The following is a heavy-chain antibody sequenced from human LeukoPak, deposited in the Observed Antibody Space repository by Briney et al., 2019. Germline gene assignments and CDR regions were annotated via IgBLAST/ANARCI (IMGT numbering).Heavy chain of an antibody. J-gene: IGHJ4*02. CDR3: ARYGGSGWVIDN. CDR1: GGSISSYY. Sequence: PSQTLSLTCTVSGGSISSYYWTWIRQPPGQGLDLIGYIYYTCATSYNSTLNIRVTISVDTSKKQFSLKPTSVTAADTAVYYCARYGGSGWVIDNWGQGTLVTVPS. V-gene: IGHV4-59*08. CDR2: IYYTCAT. D-gene: IGHD6-19*01.